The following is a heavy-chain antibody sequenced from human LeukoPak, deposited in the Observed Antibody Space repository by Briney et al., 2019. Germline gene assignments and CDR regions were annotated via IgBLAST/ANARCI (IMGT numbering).Heavy chain of an antibody. J-gene: IGHJ4*02. V-gene: IGHV3-21*01. D-gene: IGHD6-19*01. Sequence: GGSLRLSCAASGFTFSSYAMSWVRQAPGKGLEWVSSISSSSSYIYYADSVKGRFTISRDNAKNSLYLQMNSLRAEDTAVYYCAREMGGGWYVFDYWGQGTLVTVSS. CDR3: AREMGGGWYVFDY. CDR1: GFTFSSYA. CDR2: ISSSSSYI.